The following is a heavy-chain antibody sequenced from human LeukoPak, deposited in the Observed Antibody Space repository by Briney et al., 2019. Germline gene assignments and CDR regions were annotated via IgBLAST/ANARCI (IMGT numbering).Heavy chain of an antibody. CDR2: IYPGDSDT. D-gene: IGHD6-13*01. J-gene: IGHJ4*02. CDR3: ARPQDPCIAAAGIFDY. V-gene: IGHV5-51*01. CDR1: GYSFTSYW. Sequence: GESLKISCKGSGYSFTSYWICWVRQMPGKGLEWMGIIYPGDSDTRYSPSFQGQVTISADKSISTAYLQWSSLKASDTAMYYCARPQDPCIAAAGIFDYWGQGTLVTVSS.